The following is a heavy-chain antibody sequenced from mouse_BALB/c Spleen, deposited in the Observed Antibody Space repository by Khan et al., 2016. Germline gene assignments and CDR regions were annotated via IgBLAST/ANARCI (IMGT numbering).Heavy chain of an antibody. CDR3: ARFYYGSSYWYFDV. CDR1: FYSITSDYA. CDR2: ISYSGST. J-gene: IGHJ1*01. Sequence: VQFQASFPFLFPPSPSLSLTCTVTFYSITSDYAWNWIRQFPGNKLEWMGYISYSGSTSYNPSLKSRISITRDTSKNQFFLQLNSVTTEDTATYYCARFYYGSSYWYFDVWGAGTTVTVSS. D-gene: IGHD1-1*01. V-gene: IGHV3-2*02.